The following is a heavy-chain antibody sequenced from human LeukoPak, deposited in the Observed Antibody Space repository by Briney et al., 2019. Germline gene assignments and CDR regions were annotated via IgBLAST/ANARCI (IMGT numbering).Heavy chain of an antibody. J-gene: IGHJ4*02. Sequence: PSETLSLTCTVSGGSISSSSYYWGWIRQPPGKGLEWIGSIYYSGSTYYNPSLKSRVTISVDTSKNQFSLKLSSVTAADTAVYYCARVTGYMIEDYFDYWGQGTLVTVSS. CDR2: IYYSGST. CDR1: GGSISSSSYY. V-gene: IGHV4-39*07. D-gene: IGHD3-22*01. CDR3: ARVTGYMIEDYFDY.